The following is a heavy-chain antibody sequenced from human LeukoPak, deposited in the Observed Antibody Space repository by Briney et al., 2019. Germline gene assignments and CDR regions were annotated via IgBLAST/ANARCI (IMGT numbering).Heavy chain of an antibody. V-gene: IGHV4-59*01. J-gene: IGHJ4*02. D-gene: IGHD6-19*01. CDR2: IYYNGRT. CDR1: GASISSYH. CDR3: ARGVSSGWIGR. Sequence: SETLSHTRTVSGASISSYHWSWPRQPPGKALEWSADIYYNGRTNYNPSLQSQITISVGTCKNQFSLKLSSVTAADTAVYYCARGVSSGWIGRWGQGTLVTVSS.